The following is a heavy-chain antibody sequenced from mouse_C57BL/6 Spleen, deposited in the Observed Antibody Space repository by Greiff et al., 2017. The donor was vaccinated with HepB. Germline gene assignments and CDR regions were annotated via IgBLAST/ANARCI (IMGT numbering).Heavy chain of an antibody. CDR1: GYTFTSYW. V-gene: IGHV1-69*01. D-gene: IGHD3-1*01. CDR2: IDPSDSYT. Sequence: QVQLQQPGAELVMPGASVKLSCKASGYTFTSYWMHWVKQRPGQGLEWIGEIDPSDSYTNYNQKFKGKSTLPVDKSSSTAYMQLSSLTSEDSAVYYCARRVGGRALDYWGQGTTLTVSS. CDR3: ARRVGGRALDY. J-gene: IGHJ2*01.